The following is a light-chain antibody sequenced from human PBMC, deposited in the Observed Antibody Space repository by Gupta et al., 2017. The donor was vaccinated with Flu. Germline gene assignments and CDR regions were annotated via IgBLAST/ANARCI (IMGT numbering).Light chain of an antibody. V-gene: IGKV1-5*03. CDR1: QSIISW. CDR2: KAS. CDR3: QQVHGSPYI. Sequence: DIQMTQSPSTLSASVGDRVTITCRASQSIISWLAWYQQKPGKAPKLLVYKASGLQSGVPSRFSGSGSGTEFTLTISSLQPDDFATYYCQQVHGSPYIFGQGTKVEI. J-gene: IGKJ2*01.